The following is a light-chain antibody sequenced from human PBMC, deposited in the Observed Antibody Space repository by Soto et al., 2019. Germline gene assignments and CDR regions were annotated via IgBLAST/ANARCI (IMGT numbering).Light chain of an antibody. CDR2: AAS. CDR1: QSISSY. V-gene: IGKV1-39*01. CDR3: QQSYSTPGT. J-gene: IGKJ2*01. Sequence: DIQMTQSPCSLSASVGDRVTITCRASQSISSYLNWYQQKPGKAPKLLIYAASSLQSGVPSRFSGSGCGTEFTLTISSLQPEDFASYYCQQSYSTPGTFGHGTKLEIK.